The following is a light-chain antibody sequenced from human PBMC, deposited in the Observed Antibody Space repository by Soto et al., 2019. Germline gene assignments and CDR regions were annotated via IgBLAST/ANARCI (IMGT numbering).Light chain of an antibody. CDR2: EVS. V-gene: IGLV2-14*01. CDR1: SSDVGGYNF. J-gene: IGLJ2*01. CDR3: ISYTSTNTRV. Sequence: QSALTQPASVSGSPGQSITISCTGTSSDVGGYNFVSWYQQHPGKTPKLMIYEVSNRPSGVSNRFSGSKSGNTASLTISGLQAEDEADYYCISYTSTNTRVFGGGTKVTVL.